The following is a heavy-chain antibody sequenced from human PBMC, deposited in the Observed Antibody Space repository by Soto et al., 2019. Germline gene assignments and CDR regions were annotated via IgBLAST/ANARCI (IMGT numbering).Heavy chain of an antibody. D-gene: IGHD3-16*01. CDR2: INHSGST. CDR3: ARQGLTAYMTYYFDF. V-gene: IGHV4-34*01. Sequence: SETLSLTCAVYGGSFSGYYWSWIRQPPGKGLEWIGEINHSGSTYYSPSLKSRISLSVDTSKNQFSLTLTSVTAADTALYFCARQGLTAYMTYYFDFWGQGTLVTVSS. J-gene: IGHJ4*02. CDR1: GGSFSGYY.